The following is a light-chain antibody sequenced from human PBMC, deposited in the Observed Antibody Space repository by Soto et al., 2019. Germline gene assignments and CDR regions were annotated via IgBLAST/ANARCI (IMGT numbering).Light chain of an antibody. V-gene: IGLV2-8*01. CDR1: KSDICVYDI. Sequence: QSFLTQPPSASGSPGQSVTISYPGTKSDICVYDIVSWYQHQPGKAPRLIIYEVVQRPSGVPDRFSGSKSGNTASLTVSGLQAADEADYFCKSYAGSNSYVFRRGTTVTVL. J-gene: IGLJ1*01. CDR2: EVV. CDR3: KSYAGSNSYV.